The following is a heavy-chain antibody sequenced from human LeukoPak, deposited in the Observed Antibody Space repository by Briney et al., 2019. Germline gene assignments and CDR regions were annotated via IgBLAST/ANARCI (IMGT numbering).Heavy chain of an antibody. J-gene: IGHJ3*02. CDR1: GGSISSGGYY. CDR2: IYYSGST. Sequence: SQTLSLTCTVSGGSISSGGYYWSWIRQHPGKGLEWIGYIYYSGSTYYSPSLKSRVTISVDTSKNQFSLKLSSVTAADTAVYYCARDRVLVAFDIWGQGTMVTVSS. CDR3: ARDRVLVAFDI. V-gene: IGHV4-31*03. D-gene: IGHD6-6*01.